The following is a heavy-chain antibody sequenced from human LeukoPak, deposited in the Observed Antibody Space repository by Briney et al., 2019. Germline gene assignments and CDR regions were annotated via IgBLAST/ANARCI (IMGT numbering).Heavy chain of an antibody. CDR2: IKQDGSEK. V-gene: IGHV3-7*02. Sequence: GSLRLSFAASGFTFSSYWMSWVRQAPGKGLEWVANIKQDGSEKYYVDSVEGRFTISRDNAKNSLYLQMNSLRAEDTAVYYCASARDPHFDYWGQGTLVTVSS. J-gene: IGHJ4*02. CDR1: GFTFSSYW. CDR3: ASARDPHFDY.